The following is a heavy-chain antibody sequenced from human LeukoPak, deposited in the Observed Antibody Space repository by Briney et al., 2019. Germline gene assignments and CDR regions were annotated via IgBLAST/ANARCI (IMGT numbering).Heavy chain of an antibody. Sequence: PSETLSLTCSVSGGAIISYYWSWIRQPAGKGPEWIGRIYPTGNTDYNPSLKTRVTMSTDLSKKQFSLRQRSVTAADTAVYYCARLKFYDSTGYSPGYYMDVWGKGTAVTVSS. CDR1: GGAIISYY. V-gene: IGHV4-4*07. J-gene: IGHJ6*03. D-gene: IGHD3-22*01. CDR3: ARLKFYDSTGYSPGYYMDV. CDR2: IYPTGNT.